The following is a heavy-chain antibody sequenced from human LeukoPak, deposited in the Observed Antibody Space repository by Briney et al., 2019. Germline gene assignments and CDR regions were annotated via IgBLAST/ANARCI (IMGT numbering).Heavy chain of an antibody. J-gene: IGHJ4*02. CDR3: AKDHYRVPHSPDY. D-gene: IGHD1-1*01. CDR2: ISWNSGSI. CDR1: GFTFDDYA. Sequence: GGSLRLSCAASGFTFDDYAMHWVRQAPGKGLEWVSGISWNSGSIGYADSVKGRFTISRDNAKNSLYLQMNSLRAEDTALYYCAKDHYRVPHSPDYWGQGTLVTVSS. V-gene: IGHV3-9*01.